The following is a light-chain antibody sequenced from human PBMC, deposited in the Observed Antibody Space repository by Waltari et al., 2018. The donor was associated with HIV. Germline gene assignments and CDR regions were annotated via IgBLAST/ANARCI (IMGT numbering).Light chain of an antibody. Sequence: DIVMTQSPDPLAVSLGERATINCKSSQSVLSRSNNKNYLACYQQKPGQPPKLLIYWASTRESGVPDRFSGSGSGTDFTLTISSLQAEDVAVYFCQQYYSSPGTFGLGTKVEIK. CDR2: WAS. CDR3: QQYYSSPGT. V-gene: IGKV4-1*01. J-gene: IGKJ1*01. CDR1: QSVLSRSNNKNY.